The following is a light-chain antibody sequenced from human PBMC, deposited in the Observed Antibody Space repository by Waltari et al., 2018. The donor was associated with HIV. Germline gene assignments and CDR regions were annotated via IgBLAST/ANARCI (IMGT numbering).Light chain of an antibody. CDR3: LQHNTLPRT. CDR1: QDIKND. V-gene: IGKV1-17*01. J-gene: IGKJ1*01. Sequence: DIQMTQSPSSLSASVGDRVTITCRASQDIKNDLGWYQHRPGKAPKRLLLSVSELHPGIPPRFRGGGSGTQFFVSIDGLQPEDAATYFCLQHNTLPRTFGQGT. CDR2: SVS.